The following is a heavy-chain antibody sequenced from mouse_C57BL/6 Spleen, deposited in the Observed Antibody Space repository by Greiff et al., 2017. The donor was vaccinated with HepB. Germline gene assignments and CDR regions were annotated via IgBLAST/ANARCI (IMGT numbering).Heavy chain of an antibody. D-gene: IGHD1-1*02. CDR1: GFTFSDYG. CDR2: ISSGSSTI. J-gene: IGHJ4*01. V-gene: IGHV5-17*01. CDR3: ARGGYGDAMDY. Sequence: EVQLVESGGGLVKPGGSLKLSCAASGFTFSDYGMHWVRQAPEKGLEWVAYISSGSSTIYYADTVKGRFTISRDNAKNTLFLQMTSLRSEDTAMYYSARGGYGDAMDYWGQGTSVTVSS.